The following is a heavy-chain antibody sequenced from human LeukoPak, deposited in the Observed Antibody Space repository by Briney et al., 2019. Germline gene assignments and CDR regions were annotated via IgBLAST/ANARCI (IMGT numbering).Heavy chain of an antibody. D-gene: IGHD2-2*01. V-gene: IGHV1-18*01. Sequence: APVKVSCKASGYTFTSYGISWVRQAPGQGLEWMGWISAYNGNTNYAQKLQGRVTMTTDTSTSTAYMELRSLRSDDTAVYYCARDYIVVVPAALGGWFDPWGQGTLVTVSS. CDR2: ISAYNGNT. CDR1: GYTFTSYG. CDR3: ARDYIVVVPAALGGWFDP. J-gene: IGHJ5*02.